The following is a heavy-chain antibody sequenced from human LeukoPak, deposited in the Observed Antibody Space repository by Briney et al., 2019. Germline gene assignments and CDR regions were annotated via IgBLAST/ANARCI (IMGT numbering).Heavy chain of an antibody. J-gene: IGHJ4*02. V-gene: IGHV4-61*09. CDR3: ATYSSDWYDFWY. CDR1: GGSLSSGSYY. Sequence: SETLSLTCTVSGGSLSSGSYYCSWIRQPAGKGLEWIGHIYTSGSTDYNPSLKSRVTMSIDTSKNQFSLKLSSVTAADTAVYYCATYSSDWYDFWYWGQGTLVTVSS. CDR2: IYTSGST. D-gene: IGHD6-19*01.